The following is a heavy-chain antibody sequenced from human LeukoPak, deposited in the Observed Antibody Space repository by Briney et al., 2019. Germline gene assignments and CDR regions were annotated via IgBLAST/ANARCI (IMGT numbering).Heavy chain of an antibody. CDR2: INPNSGGT. CDR1: GYTFTGYY. V-gene: IGHV1-2*02. Sequence: ASVKVSCKASGYTFTGYYMHWVRQAPGQGLEWMGWINPNSGGTNYAQKFQGRVTITRDTSISTAYMELSRLRSDDTAVYYCARDGGYYYDSSGYYEGFDPWGQGTLVTVSS. CDR3: ARDGGYYYDSSGYYEGFDP. D-gene: IGHD3-22*01. J-gene: IGHJ5*02.